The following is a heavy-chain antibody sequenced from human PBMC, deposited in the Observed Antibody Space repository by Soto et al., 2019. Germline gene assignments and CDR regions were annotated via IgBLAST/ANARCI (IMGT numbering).Heavy chain of an antibody. CDR3: ARAAWSGYSDFDF. D-gene: IGHD3-3*01. CDR1: GFNFSSFW. CDR2: INQDGRDN. J-gene: IGHJ4*02. Sequence: VQLVESGGALVQPGGSLRLSCAASGFNFSSFWMTWVRQAPGKGLEWVADINQDGRDNYYVDSVKGRFTISRDNAKNSLSLQMNSLRAGDTAVYYCARAAWSGYSDFDFWGQGTLVTVSS. V-gene: IGHV3-7*01.